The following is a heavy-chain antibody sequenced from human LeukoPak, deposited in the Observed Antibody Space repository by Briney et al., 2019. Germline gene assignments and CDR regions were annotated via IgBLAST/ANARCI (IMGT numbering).Heavy chain of an antibody. D-gene: IGHD1-14*01. CDR1: GGSINTYF. CDR2: INYSGST. V-gene: IGHV4-59*08. CDR3: ARQHSTGYFDY. Sequence: SETLSLTCTVSGGSINTYFWTWIRQPPGKGLEWIGYINYSGSTNSNPSLKGRLAMSVDTSKNQFSVKLTSVTAADTAVYYCARQHSTGYFDYWGQGTLVTVSS. J-gene: IGHJ4*02.